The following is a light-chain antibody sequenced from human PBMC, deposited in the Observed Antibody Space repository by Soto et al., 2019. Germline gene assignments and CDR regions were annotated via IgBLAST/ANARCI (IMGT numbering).Light chain of an antibody. Sequence: EIVLTQSPATLSLSPGERATLSCRASQSVSSNLAWYQQKPGQAPRLLIYDASNRATGIPARFSGSGSGTDFTLTISSLEPEYFAVYYCQRGDTFGQGTRLEMK. CDR3: QRGDT. CDR2: DAS. J-gene: IGKJ5*01. CDR1: QSVSSN. V-gene: IGKV3-11*01.